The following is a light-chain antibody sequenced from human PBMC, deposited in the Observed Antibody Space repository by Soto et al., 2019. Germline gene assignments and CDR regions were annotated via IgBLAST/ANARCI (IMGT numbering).Light chain of an antibody. J-gene: IGKJ5*01. CDR1: QSVSSSY. CDR2: GAS. V-gene: IGKV3-20*01. CDR3: QQSYSTLIT. Sequence: EIVFTPSPSTLSLSPGERATLSCRASQSVSSSYLAWYQQKPGQPPRLLIYGASTRATGVPARFSGSGSGTDFTLTISSLQPEDFATYYCQQSYSTLITFGQGTRLEIK.